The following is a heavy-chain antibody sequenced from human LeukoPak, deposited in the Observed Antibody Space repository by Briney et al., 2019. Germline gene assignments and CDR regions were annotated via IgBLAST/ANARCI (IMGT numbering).Heavy chain of an antibody. CDR2: IYYSGST. D-gene: IGHD4-17*01. CDR1: GGSISSSSYY. V-gene: IGHV4-39*07. J-gene: IGHJ6*03. Sequence: SETLSLTCSVSGGSISSSSYYWGWIRQPPGKGLECIGSIYYSGSTYYNPSLKSRVTISVDTSKNQFSLKLSSVTAADTAVYYCASQYGDYTRSYYYMDVWGKGTTVTVSS. CDR3: ASQYGDYTRSYYYMDV.